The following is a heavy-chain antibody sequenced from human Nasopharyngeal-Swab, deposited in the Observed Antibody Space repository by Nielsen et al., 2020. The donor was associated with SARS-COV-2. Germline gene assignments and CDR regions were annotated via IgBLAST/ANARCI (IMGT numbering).Heavy chain of an antibody. J-gene: IGHJ4*02. Sequence: GESLKISCAASGFTFSDYYMSWIRQAPGKGLEWVSYISISGSTIYYADSVKGRFTISRDNAKNSLYLQMNSLRAEDTAVYYCAGVGQQRLKYWGQGTLVTVSS. V-gene: IGHV3-11*04. CDR3: AGVGQQRLKY. D-gene: IGHD6-13*01. CDR2: ISISGSTI. CDR1: GFTFSDYY.